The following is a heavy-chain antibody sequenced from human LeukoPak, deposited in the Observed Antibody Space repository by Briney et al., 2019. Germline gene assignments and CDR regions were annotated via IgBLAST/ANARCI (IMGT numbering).Heavy chain of an antibody. CDR1: GGSFSRNA. CDR2: FIPMVGVA. J-gene: IGHJ6*02. CDR3: ARIQAVGVPVAIDAYYSYGMDV. Sequence: SVKVSCKASGGSFSRNAISWVRQAPGQGLEWMGRFIPMVGVATYAQKFQGRVTIIEDRSTSTAYMELSSLTSEDTAVYYCARIQAVGVPVAIDAYYSYGMDVWGQGTAVSVSS. V-gene: IGHV1-69*04. D-gene: IGHD2-2*02.